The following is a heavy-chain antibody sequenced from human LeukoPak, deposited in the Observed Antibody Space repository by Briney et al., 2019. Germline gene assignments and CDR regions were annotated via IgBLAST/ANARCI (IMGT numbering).Heavy chain of an antibody. V-gene: IGHV3-21*01. D-gene: IGHD2-15*01. J-gene: IGHJ3*02. CDR3: AREVAASAFDI. Sequence: GGSLRLSCAASGFTFSSYSMNWVRQAPGKGLEWVSSISSSSSYIYYADSVKGRFTISRDNAKNLLYLQMNSLRAEDTAVYYCAREVAASAFDIWGQGTMVTVSP. CDR1: GFTFSSYS. CDR2: ISSSSSYI.